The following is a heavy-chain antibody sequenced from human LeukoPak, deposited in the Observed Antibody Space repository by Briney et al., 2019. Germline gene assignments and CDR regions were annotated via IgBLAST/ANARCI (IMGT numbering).Heavy chain of an antibody. V-gene: IGHV3-21*01. Sequence: GSLRLSCAASGFTFSSYSMNWVRQAPGKGLEWVSSISSSSSYIYYADSVKGRFTISRDNAKNSLYLQMNSLRAEDRAVYYCARAIVATDAFDIWGQGTMVTVSS. CDR1: GFTFSSYS. J-gene: IGHJ3*02. CDR2: ISSSSSYI. CDR3: ARAIVATDAFDI. D-gene: IGHD5-12*01.